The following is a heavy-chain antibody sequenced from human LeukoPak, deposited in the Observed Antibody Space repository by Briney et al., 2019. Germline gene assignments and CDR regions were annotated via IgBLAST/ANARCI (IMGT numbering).Heavy chain of an antibody. CDR3: ARGAYYYDSSGYYWAPAFDY. Sequence: PGGSLRLSCAASGFRFSSYWMSWVRQAPGKGLEWVANIKQDGSEKYYVDSVKGRFTISRDNAKNSLYLQMNSLRVEDTAVYYCARGAYYYDSSGYYWAPAFDYWGQGTLVTVSS. V-gene: IGHV3-7*01. CDR1: GFRFSSYW. J-gene: IGHJ4*02. D-gene: IGHD3-22*01. CDR2: IKQDGSEK.